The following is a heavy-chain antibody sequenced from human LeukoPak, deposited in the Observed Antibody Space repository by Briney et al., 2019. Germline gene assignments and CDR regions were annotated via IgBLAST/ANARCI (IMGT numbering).Heavy chain of an antibody. Sequence: SEALSLTCTVSGGSISSSSYYWGWIRQPPGKGLEWIGYIYYSGSTNYNPSLKSRVTISVDTSKNQFSLKLSSVTAADTAVYYCARHPVRYNWFDPWGQGTLVTVSS. CDR1: GGSISSSSYY. CDR2: IYYSGST. J-gene: IGHJ5*02. V-gene: IGHV4-61*05. CDR3: ARHPVRYNWFDP.